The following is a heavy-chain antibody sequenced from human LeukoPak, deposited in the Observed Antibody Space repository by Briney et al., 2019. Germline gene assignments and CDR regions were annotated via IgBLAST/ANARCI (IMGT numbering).Heavy chain of an antibody. CDR2: ISTYNDNT. J-gene: IGHJ4*02. CDR3: ARIQSQIIAARPGNPAFDY. Sequence: ASVKVSCKASGYTFTSYDIRWVRQAPGQGLEWMGWISTYNDNTHDAQKLQGRVTMTTDTSTSTVYVELKSRRSDDTAVYYCARIQSQIIAARPGNPAFDYWGRGTLVTVSS. D-gene: IGHD6-6*01. CDR1: GYTFTSYD. V-gene: IGHV1-18*01.